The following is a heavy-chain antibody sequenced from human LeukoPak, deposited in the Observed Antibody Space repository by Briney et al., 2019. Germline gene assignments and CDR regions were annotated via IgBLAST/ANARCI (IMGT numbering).Heavy chain of an antibody. Sequence: GVPLRLSCEVSGFTFRSAYMSWVRQAPGRGLEWVGRVKSETDGGTTDYGAPVKGRFTISRDDSTDTLYLQMNNLKNEDTAVYYCTTERRESSGWYNWCFDYWGQGTLVTVSS. V-gene: IGHV3-15*01. D-gene: IGHD6-19*01. CDR1: GFTFRSAY. J-gene: IGHJ4*02. CDR2: VKSETDGGTT. CDR3: TTERRESSGWYNWCFDY.